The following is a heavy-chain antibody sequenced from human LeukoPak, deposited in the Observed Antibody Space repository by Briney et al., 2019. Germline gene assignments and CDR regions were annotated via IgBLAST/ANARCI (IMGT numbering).Heavy chain of an antibody. J-gene: IGHJ4*02. D-gene: IGHD6-19*01. CDR2: IYYSGST. Sequence: SETLSLTCTVSGGSVSSGSYYWSWIRQPPGKGLEWIGYIYYSGSTNYNPSLKSRVTISVDTSENQFSLKLSSVTAADTAVSYCARAHSSGRTFDYWGQGTLVTVSS. CDR3: ARAHSSGRTFDY. V-gene: IGHV4-61*01. CDR1: GGSVSSGSYY.